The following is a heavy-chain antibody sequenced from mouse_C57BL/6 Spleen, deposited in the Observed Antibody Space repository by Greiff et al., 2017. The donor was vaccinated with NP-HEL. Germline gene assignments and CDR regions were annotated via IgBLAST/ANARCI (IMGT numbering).Heavy chain of an antibody. J-gene: IGHJ3*01. CDR3: ARSDYEYDGAWFAY. D-gene: IGHD2-4*01. V-gene: IGHV1-18*01. Sequence: EVQLQQSGPELVKPGASVKIPCKASGYTFTDYNMDWVKQSHGKSLEWIGDINPNNGGTIYNQKFKGKATLTVDKSSSTAYMELRSLTSEDTAVYYCARSDYEYDGAWFAYWGQGTLVTVSA. CDR2: INPNNGGT. CDR1: GYTFTDYN.